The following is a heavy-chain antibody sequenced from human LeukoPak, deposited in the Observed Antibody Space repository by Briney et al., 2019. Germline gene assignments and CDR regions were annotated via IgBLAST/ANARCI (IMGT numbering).Heavy chain of an antibody. Sequence: ASVKVSCKASGYTFTGYYMHWVRQAPGQGLEWMGWINPNSGGTNYAQKFQGRVTMTRDTSISTAYMELSRLRSDDTAVYYCARETPYCSSTSCQQYWFDPWGQGTLVTVSS. D-gene: IGHD2-2*01. CDR1: GYTFTGYY. CDR3: ARETPYCSSTSCQQYWFDP. CDR2: INPNSGGT. V-gene: IGHV1-2*02. J-gene: IGHJ5*02.